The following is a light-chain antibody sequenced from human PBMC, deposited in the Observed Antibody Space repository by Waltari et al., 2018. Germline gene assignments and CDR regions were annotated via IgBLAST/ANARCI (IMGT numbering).Light chain of an antibody. CDR2: EVS. J-gene: IGLJ1*01. CDR3: SSYAGSNNFV. CDR1: SSDVGGYNS. Sequence: QSALTQPPSASGSPGPSVPITCTGTSSDVGGYNSVSWYQQHPGKAPKLMIYEVSKRPSGVPDRFSGSKSGNTASLTVSGLQAEDEADYYCSSYAGSNNFVFGTGTKVTVL. V-gene: IGLV2-8*01.